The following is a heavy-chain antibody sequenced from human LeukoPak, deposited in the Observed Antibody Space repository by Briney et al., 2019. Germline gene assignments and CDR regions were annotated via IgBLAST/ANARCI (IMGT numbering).Heavy chain of an antibody. D-gene: IGHD2-8*01. CDR3: VNRGVPDTSTPH. CDR2: ISGGSART. V-gene: IGHV3-23*01. J-gene: IGHJ1*01. Sequence: GGSLRLSCGGSGFTFANCAMSWVRQARGKGLEWVSSISGGSARTFCADSVEGRFTISRDNPKNTLYLQMNSLRGEDTDANYCVNRGVPDTSTPHWGQGSLVTVS. CDR1: GFTFANCA.